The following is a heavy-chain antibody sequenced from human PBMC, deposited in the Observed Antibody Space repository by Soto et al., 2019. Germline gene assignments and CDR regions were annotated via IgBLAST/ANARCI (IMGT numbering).Heavy chain of an antibody. J-gene: IGHJ4*02. D-gene: IGHD4-17*01. CDR3: ARDWEDYGGNSGIDY. Sequence: VGSLRLSCAASGFTFSDYYMSWIRQARGKGLEWVSYISSSGSTIYYADSVKGLFTISRNNAKTSLYLQMNSLRAEDTAVYYCARDWEDYGGNSGIDYWGQGTLVTVSS. CDR1: GFTFSDYY. CDR2: ISSSGSTI. V-gene: IGHV3-11*01.